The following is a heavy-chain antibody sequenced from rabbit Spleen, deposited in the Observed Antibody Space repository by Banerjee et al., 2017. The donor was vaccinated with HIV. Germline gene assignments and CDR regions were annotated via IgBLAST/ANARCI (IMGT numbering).Heavy chain of an antibody. CDR3: ARDVANVIGWNFGL. J-gene: IGHJ4*01. V-gene: IGHV1S47*01. CDR1: GFDFSNYG. Sequence: QEQLVESGGGLVQPGGSLKLSCKASGFDFSNYGVTWVRQAPGKGLEWIGYIEPVFGITYYANWVNGRFSISRENAQNTVFLQMTSLTAAYTAAYFCARDVANVIGWNFGLWGPGTLVTVS. CDR2: IEPVFGIT. D-gene: IGHD1-1*01.